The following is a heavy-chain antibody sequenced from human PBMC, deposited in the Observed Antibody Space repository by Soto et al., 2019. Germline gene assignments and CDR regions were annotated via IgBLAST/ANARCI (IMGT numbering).Heavy chain of an antibody. CDR1: GYTFTGYY. CDR2: INPNSGGT. J-gene: IGHJ4*02. CDR3: ARDPGDYDVCSGYYTEYYFDD. Sequence: ASVKVSCKASGYTFTGYYMHWVRQAPGQGLEWMGWINPNSGGTNYAQKFQGWVTMTRDTSISTAYMELSRLRSDDTAVYYCARDPGDYDVCSGYYTEYYFDDWGQGTLVTVSS. D-gene: IGHD3-3*01. V-gene: IGHV1-2*04.